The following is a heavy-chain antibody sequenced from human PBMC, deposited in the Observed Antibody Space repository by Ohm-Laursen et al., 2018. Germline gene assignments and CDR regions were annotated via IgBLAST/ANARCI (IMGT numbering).Heavy chain of an antibody. V-gene: IGHV3-23*01. CDR2: ISDSGGDT. CDR3: AKDQRGLDY. Sequence: SLRLSCTASGFTFSNYGMNWVRQAPGKGLEWVSSISDSGGDTYYADSVKGRFTISRDNSRNTVYLQMNSLRAEDTAVYYCAKDQRGLDYWGQGTLVTVSS. CDR1: GFTFSNYG. J-gene: IGHJ4*02. D-gene: IGHD3-10*01.